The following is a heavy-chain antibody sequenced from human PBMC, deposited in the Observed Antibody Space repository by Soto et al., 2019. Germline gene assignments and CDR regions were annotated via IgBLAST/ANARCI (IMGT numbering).Heavy chain of an antibody. D-gene: IGHD3-3*01. J-gene: IGHJ6*02. CDR3: ARVPSLRFLEWFPSYGMDV. CDR2: IYYSGST. Sequence: PSETLSLTCTVSGGSISSGDYYWSWIRQPPGKGLEWIGYIYYSGSTYYNPSLKSRVTISVDTSKNQFSLKLSSVTAADTAVYYCARVPSLRFLEWFPSYGMDVWGQGTTVTVS. V-gene: IGHV4-30-4*01. CDR1: GGSISSGDYY.